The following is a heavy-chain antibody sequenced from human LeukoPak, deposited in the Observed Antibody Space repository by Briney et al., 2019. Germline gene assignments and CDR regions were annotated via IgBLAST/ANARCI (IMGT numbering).Heavy chain of an antibody. Sequence: PGGSLRLSCAASGFTFSSYWMSWIRQAPGKGLEWVSYISSSGSTIYYADSVKGRFTISRDNAKNSLYLQMNSLRAEDTAVYYCARDHLYYYDSSGHFGYWGQGTLVTVSS. CDR1: GFTFSSYW. CDR3: ARDHLYYYDSSGHFGY. D-gene: IGHD3-22*01. J-gene: IGHJ4*02. CDR2: ISSSGSTI. V-gene: IGHV3-11*04.